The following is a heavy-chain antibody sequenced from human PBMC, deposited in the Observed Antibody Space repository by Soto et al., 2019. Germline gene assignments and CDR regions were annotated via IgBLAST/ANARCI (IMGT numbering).Heavy chain of an antibody. Sequence: EVQLVESGGGLVKPGESLRLSCAASGFPFSDYSMNWVRQAPAKGLEWVSSITSSSTYTYYADSVKGRFTISRDTAKNSLYLQLDSLTPDDTAVYYCARDRDRTYGSGWLPYDSRGMDLWGQGTTVTVSS. V-gene: IGHV3-21*01. CDR2: ITSSSTYT. D-gene: IGHD6-19*01. CDR3: ARDRDRTYGSGWLPYDSRGMDL. CDR1: GFPFSDYS. J-gene: IGHJ6*02.